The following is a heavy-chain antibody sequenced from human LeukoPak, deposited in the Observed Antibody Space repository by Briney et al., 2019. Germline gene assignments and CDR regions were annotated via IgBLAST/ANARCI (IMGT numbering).Heavy chain of an antibody. CDR1: GFTFSSYA. V-gene: IGHV3-30*14. CDR3: AKDSEQWLVSDYFDY. J-gene: IGHJ4*02. CDR2: ISYDGSNK. Sequence: GGSLRLSWAASGFTFSSYAMHWVRQAPGKGLEWVAVISYDGSNKYYADSVKGRFTISRDNSKNTLYLQMGSLRAEDMAVYYCAKDSEQWLVSDYFDYWGQGTLVTVSS. D-gene: IGHD6-19*01.